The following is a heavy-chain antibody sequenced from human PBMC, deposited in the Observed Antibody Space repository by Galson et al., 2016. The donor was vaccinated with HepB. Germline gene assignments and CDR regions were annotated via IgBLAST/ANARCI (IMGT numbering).Heavy chain of an antibody. D-gene: IGHD6-19*01. J-gene: IGHJ4*02. Sequence: SETLSLTCVVNGGSFSGYYWTWIRLPPLKGLEWIGEINEAAYSNYNPSLKSRVTISLDTPMNQFSLNLRSVTAAETGVYYCAKRRKHSGSDFDSWGQGTLVTVSS. CDR3: AKRRKHSGSDFDS. CDR2: INEAAYS. V-gene: IGHV4-34*01. CDR1: GGSFSGYY.